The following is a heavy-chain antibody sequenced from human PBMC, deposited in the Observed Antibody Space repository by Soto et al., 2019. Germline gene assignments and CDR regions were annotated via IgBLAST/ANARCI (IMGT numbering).Heavy chain of an antibody. CDR2: TAYTGST. J-gene: IGHJ5*02. Sequence: SETLSLTCVVCGGSITSYHCSWIRQFPWKGLEWIAYTAYTGSTNYNPSLKSRVTISMDTSKNQLSLKLTSMTAADTAVYYCARDMHAGFNQYFDPCGQRTLVAVSS. CDR1: GGSITSYH. CDR3: ARDMHAGFNQYFDP. V-gene: IGHV4-59*01.